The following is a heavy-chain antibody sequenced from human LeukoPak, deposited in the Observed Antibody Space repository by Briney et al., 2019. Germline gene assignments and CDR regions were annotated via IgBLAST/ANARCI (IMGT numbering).Heavy chain of an antibody. Sequence: RGSLRLSCAASGFKFSSNWMSWVRQAPGKGLEWVANIKQDGSEKYYVDSVNGRFTISRDNAKNSLYLQMNSLRAEDTAVYYCAREGPSVTPYYWGQGTLVTVSS. J-gene: IGHJ4*02. CDR1: GFKFSSNW. CDR2: IKQDGSEK. D-gene: IGHD4-17*01. CDR3: AREGPSVTPYY. V-gene: IGHV3-7*01.